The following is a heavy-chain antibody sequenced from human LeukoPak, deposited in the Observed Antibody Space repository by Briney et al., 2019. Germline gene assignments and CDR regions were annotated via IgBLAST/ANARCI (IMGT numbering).Heavy chain of an antibody. Sequence: PSETLSLTCTVSDGSISGYYWSWIRQPPGKGLEWIGYIYYSGSTNYNPSLKSRVTISVDTSKNQFSLKLSSVTAADTAVYYCARASSSWPAEYFQHWGQGTLVTVSS. V-gene: IGHV4-59*08. D-gene: IGHD6-13*01. CDR1: DGSISGYY. CDR3: ARASSSWPAEYFQH. CDR2: IYYSGST. J-gene: IGHJ1*01.